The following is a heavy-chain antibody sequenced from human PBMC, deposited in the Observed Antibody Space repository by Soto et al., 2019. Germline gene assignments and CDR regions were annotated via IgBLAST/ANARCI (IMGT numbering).Heavy chain of an antibody. Sequence: SGPTLVNPTQTLTLTCTFSGFSLSTSGVGESWIRQPPGKAMEWLALIYWNDDKRYSPSLKSRLTITKDTSKNQVVLTMTNMDPVDTATYYCAHGTIFHRPIDYWGQGTLVTVSS. V-gene: IGHV2-5*01. CDR2: IYWNDDK. J-gene: IGHJ4*02. CDR3: AHGTIFHRPIDY. D-gene: IGHD3-3*01. CDR1: GFSLSTSGVG.